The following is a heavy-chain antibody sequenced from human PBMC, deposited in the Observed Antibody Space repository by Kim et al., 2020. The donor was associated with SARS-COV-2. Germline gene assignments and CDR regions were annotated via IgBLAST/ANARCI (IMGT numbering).Heavy chain of an antibody. D-gene: IGHD1-26*01. J-gene: IGHJ4*02. V-gene: IGHV3-9*01. CDR3: AKGTQVIVGATIDY. CDR2: ISWNSGSI. Sequence: GGSLRLSCAASGFTFDDHAMHWVRQAPGKGLEWVSGISWNSGSIGYADSVKGRFTISRDNAKNSLYLQMNSLRAEDTALYYCAKGTQVIVGATIDYWGQG. CDR1: GFTFDDHA.